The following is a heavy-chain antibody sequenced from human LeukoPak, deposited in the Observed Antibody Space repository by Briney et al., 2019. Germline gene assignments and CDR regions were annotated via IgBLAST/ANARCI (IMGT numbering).Heavy chain of an antibody. V-gene: IGHV3-30-3*01. D-gene: IGHD3-10*01. CDR3: ARDLRYYGSGVDY. J-gene: IGHJ4*02. Sequence: GRSLRLSCAASGFTFSSYAMHWVRQAPGKGLKWVAVISYDGSNKYYADSVKGRFTISRDNSKNTLYLQMNSLRAEDTAVYYCARDLRYYGSGVDYWGQGTLVTVSS. CDR2: ISYDGSNK. CDR1: GFTFSSYA.